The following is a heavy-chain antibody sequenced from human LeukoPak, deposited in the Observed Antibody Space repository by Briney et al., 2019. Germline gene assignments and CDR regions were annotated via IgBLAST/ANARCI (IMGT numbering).Heavy chain of an antibody. D-gene: IGHD4-17*01. Sequence: GASVKVSCKASGYTFTSYGISWVRQAPGQGLEWMGWMNPNSGNRGYAQKFQGRVTMTRSTSISTAYMELSSLTSEDTAVYYCARGTRYGDIDYWGQGTLVTVSS. J-gene: IGHJ4*02. CDR2: MNPNSGNR. CDR3: ARGTRYGDIDY. V-gene: IGHV1-8*02. CDR1: GYTFTSYG.